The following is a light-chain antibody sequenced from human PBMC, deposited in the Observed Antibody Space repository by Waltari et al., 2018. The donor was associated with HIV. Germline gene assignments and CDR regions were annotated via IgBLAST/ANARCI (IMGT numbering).Light chain of an antibody. CDR3: QKYNSAPRT. CDR2: AAS. Sequence: DIQITQSPPSLSASLGDSVTITCRASQDISNFLAWYQHKPGKIPELLIYAASTLQSEVPSRFSGSGSGTDFTLTITSLQPEDVATYYCQKYNSAPRTFGQGTRVEIQ. V-gene: IGKV1-27*01. CDR1: QDISNF. J-gene: IGKJ1*01.